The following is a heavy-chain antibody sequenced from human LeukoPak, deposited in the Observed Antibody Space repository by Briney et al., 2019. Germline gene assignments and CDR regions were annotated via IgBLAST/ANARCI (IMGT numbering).Heavy chain of an antibody. V-gene: IGHV4-38-2*01. CDR2: IYLSGST. CDR3: ARHGGGYDEPHDY. Sequence: SETLSLTCAVSSYSISSGYYWGWIRQPPGKGLEWIGSIYLSGSTYYNPSLKSRVTISVDTSKNQFSLKLSSVTAADTAVYYCARHGGGYDEPHDYWGQGTLVTVSS. D-gene: IGHD5-12*01. J-gene: IGHJ4*02. CDR1: SYSISSGYY.